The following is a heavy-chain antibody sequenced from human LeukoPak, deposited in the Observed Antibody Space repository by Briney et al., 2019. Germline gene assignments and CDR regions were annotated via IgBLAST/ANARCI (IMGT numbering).Heavy chain of an antibody. Sequence: ASVKVSCKASGGTFSSYAINWVRQATGQGLEWMGWMNPNSGNTGYAQKFQGRVTMTRNTSISTAYMELSSLRSEDTAVYYCARVSSPLSYYDFWSGYYENWFDPWGQGTLVTVSS. CDR3: ARVSSPLSYYDFWSGYYENWFDP. J-gene: IGHJ5*02. V-gene: IGHV1-8*02. D-gene: IGHD3-3*01. CDR1: GGTFSSYA. CDR2: MNPNSGNT.